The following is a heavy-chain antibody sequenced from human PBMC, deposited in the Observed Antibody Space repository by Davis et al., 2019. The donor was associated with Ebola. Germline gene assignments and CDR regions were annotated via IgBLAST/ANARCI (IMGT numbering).Heavy chain of an antibody. J-gene: IGHJ4*02. D-gene: IGHD3-3*01. V-gene: IGHV3-7*01. CDR3: AKEHSEYYDFWSGYWDY. Sequence: GESLKISCAASGFTVSSNYMSWVRQAPGKGLEWVANIKQDGSEKYYVDSVKGRFTISRDNAKNSVYLQMNSLRAEDTAVYYCAKEHSEYYDFWSGYWDYWGQGTLVTVSS. CDR2: IKQDGSEK. CDR1: GFTVSSNY.